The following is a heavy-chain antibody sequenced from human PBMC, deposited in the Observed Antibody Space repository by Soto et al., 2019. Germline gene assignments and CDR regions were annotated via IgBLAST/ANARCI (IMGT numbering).Heavy chain of an antibody. CDR2: INPRGGDS. D-gene: IGHD2-21*01. J-gene: IGHJ6*01. CDR1: GYKFVDYY. Sequence: QGQLVQSGAEMKTPGASVEVSCMASGYKFVDYYIHWVRQAPGQGLEWMGIINPRGGDSRHAQKFQGRVTMTRDTSTSTVYMDLRSLTSEDTAVYYCARVHCGGDCRPGEWFFYYGMDVWGQGTTVTVSS. V-gene: IGHV1-46*01. CDR3: ARVHCGGDCRPGEWFFYYGMDV.